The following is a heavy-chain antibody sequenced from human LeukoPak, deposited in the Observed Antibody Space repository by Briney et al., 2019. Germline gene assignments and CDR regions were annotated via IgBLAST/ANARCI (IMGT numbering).Heavy chain of an antibody. CDR2: INHSGST. CDR3: ARGSSARMHGYSYGYPSY. D-gene: IGHD5-18*01. CDR1: GGSFSGYY. Sequence: SETLSLTCAVDGGSFSGYYWSWIRQPPGKGLEWIGEINHSGSTNYNPSLKSRVTISVDTSKNQFSLKLSSVTAADTAVYYCARGSSARMHGYSYGYPSYWGQGTLVTVSS. V-gene: IGHV4-34*01. J-gene: IGHJ4*02.